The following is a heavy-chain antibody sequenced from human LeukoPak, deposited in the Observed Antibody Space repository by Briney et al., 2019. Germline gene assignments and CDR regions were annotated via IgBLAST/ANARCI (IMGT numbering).Heavy chain of an antibody. J-gene: IGHJ6*02. V-gene: IGHV5-51*01. Sequence: GESLKISCKGSGYSFTNYWIGWVRQMPGKGLEWMGIIYPGDSDPRYSPSFQGQVTISVDNSINTAYLQWSSLKASDTAMYYCARLYSTSDGWLHGMDVWGQGTTVTVSS. D-gene: IGHD6-6*01. CDR2: IYPGDSDP. CDR1: GYSFTNYW. CDR3: ARLYSTSDGWLHGMDV.